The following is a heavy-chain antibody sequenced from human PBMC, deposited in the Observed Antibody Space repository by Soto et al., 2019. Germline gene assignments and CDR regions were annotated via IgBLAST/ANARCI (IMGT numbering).Heavy chain of an antibody. V-gene: IGHV1-8*01. Sequence: ASVKVSCNASGYTFTSYDINWVRQATGQGLEWMGWMNPHSGNTGYAQKFQGRVTMTMNTSISTAYMELSSLRSEDTAVYYCARVGPGTIFGVVIHTDYYGMDVWGQGTTVTVSS. J-gene: IGHJ6*02. CDR2: MNPHSGNT. CDR3: ARVGPGTIFGVVIHTDYYGMDV. D-gene: IGHD3-3*01. CDR1: GYTFTSYD.